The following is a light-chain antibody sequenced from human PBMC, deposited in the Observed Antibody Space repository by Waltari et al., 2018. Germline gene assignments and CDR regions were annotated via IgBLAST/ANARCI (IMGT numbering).Light chain of an antibody. CDR1: SGLSSNV. J-gene: IGLJ3*02. CDR2: VTSDGSH. V-gene: IGLV4-69*01. CDR3: QTGGHGTWV. Sequence: QLVLTQSPSASASLGASVKLTCTLSSGLSSNVIAWFQQQPEKGPRYLMKVTSDGSHSKGDEIPDRFSGSSSGAERYLTISSLQSEDEADYYCQTGGHGTWVFGGGTKLTVL.